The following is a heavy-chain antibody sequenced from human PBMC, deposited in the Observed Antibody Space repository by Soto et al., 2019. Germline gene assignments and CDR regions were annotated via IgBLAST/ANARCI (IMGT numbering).Heavy chain of an antibody. V-gene: IGHV3-21*01. Sequence: EVQLVESGGGLVKPGGSLRLSCAASGFTFSSYSMNWVRQAPGKGLEWVSSISSSSSYIDYADSVKGRFTISRDNAKNSLYLQMNSLRAEDTAVYYCARDRIGQGEGYLGQGTLVTVSS. CDR2: ISSSSSYI. CDR1: GFTFSSYS. J-gene: IGHJ4*02. D-gene: IGHD3-16*01. CDR3: ARDRIGQGEGY.